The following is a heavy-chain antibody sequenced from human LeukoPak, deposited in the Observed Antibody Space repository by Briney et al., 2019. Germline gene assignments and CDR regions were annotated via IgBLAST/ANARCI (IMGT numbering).Heavy chain of an antibody. D-gene: IGHD3-9*01. V-gene: IGHV4-59*08. CDR1: GASISAYS. CDR2: IHYSGNT. CDR3: ARHGRESRYFDWLLYYIDH. Sequence: PSETLSLTCTVSGASISAYSWSWIRQPPGKGLEWVGCIHYSGNTHCNPSLESRVTLSVDTSKNQFSLKLSSVTAADTAVYYCARHGRESRYFDWLLYYIDHWGQGALVTVSS. J-gene: IGHJ4*02.